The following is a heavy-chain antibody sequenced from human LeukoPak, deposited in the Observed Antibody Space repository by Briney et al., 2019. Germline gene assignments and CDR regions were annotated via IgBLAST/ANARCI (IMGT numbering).Heavy chain of an antibody. CDR2: ISGSGGST. Sequence: GGSLRLSCAASGFTFSTFAMSWVRQAPGKGLEWVSAISGSGGSTYYADSVKGRFTISRDNSKNTLYLQMNSLRAEDTAVYYCAKDSQYYDFWSGYYSESTTTLTFDYWGQGTLVTVSS. CDR3: AKDSQYYDFWSGYYSESTTTLTFDY. V-gene: IGHV3-23*01. J-gene: IGHJ4*02. CDR1: GFTFSTFA. D-gene: IGHD3-3*01.